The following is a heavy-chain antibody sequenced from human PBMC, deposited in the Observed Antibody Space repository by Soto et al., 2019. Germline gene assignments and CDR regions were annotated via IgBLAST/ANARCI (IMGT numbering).Heavy chain of an antibody. V-gene: IGHV3-9*01. D-gene: IGHD2-2*01. CDR1: GFTFDDYA. CDR2: ISWNSGTI. CDR3: ARDESAGSSTSN. J-gene: IGHJ4*02. Sequence: GGSLRLSCAASGFTFDDYAMHWVRQPPGKGLEWVSGISWNSGTIVYADSVKGRFTISRDNAKNTLYLQMNSLRVEDTALYFCARDESAGSSTSNWGQGTLVTVSS.